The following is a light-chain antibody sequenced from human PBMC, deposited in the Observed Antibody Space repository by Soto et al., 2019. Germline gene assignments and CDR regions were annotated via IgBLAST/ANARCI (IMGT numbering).Light chain of an antibody. V-gene: IGKV1-12*01. CDR1: QGISGW. CDR3: QQAYRFPHS. CDR2: AAS. J-gene: IGKJ2*01. Sequence: DIQMTQSPSSVSASVGDRVTITCRARQGISGWLAWYQQKPGKAPKILIYAASSVQSGVPSRFSVSASEADFTLAISGLQPEDFATYYCQQAYRFPHSFGQGTMLESK.